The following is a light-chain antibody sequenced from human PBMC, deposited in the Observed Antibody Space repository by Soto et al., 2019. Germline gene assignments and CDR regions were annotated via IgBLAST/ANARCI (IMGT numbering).Light chain of an antibody. CDR3: QQRSNWPWT. CDR1: QSVSNNY. V-gene: IGKV3D-20*02. CDR2: GAS. J-gene: IGKJ1*01. Sequence: EIVLTQSPGTLSLSPGERATLSCRASQSVSNNYLAWYQQKPGQAPRLLIYGASNRATGIPDRFSGSGSGTDFTLTISSLQPEDFAVYYCQQRSNWPWTFGQGTKVE.